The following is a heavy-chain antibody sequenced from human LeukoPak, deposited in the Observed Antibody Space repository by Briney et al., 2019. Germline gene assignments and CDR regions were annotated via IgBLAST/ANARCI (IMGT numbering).Heavy chain of an antibody. Sequence: SETLSLTCTVSGGSISSYYWSWIRQPPGKGLEWIGYIYYSGSTNYNPSLKSRVTISVDTSKNQFSLKLSSVTAADTAVYYCARGIFKVRGYSYGYRMSYYFDYWGQGTLVTVSS. CDR1: GGSISSYY. D-gene: IGHD5-18*01. J-gene: IGHJ4*02. V-gene: IGHV4-59*01. CDR2: IYYSGST. CDR3: ARGIFKVRGYSYGYRMSYYFDY.